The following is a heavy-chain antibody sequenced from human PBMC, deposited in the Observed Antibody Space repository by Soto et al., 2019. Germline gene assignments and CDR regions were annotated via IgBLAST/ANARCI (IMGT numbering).Heavy chain of an antibody. CDR2: IWYDGSNK. J-gene: IGHJ6*02. V-gene: IGHV3-33*01. D-gene: IGHD4-17*01. Sequence: PGGSLRLSCAASGFTFSSYGMHWVRQAPGKGLEWVAVIWYDGSNKYYADSVKGRFTIPRDNYKNTLYLQMNSLRAEDTAVYYCARDRLDYGPFIGDSDHYGMDVWGQGTTVTVSS. CDR1: GFTFSSYG. CDR3: ARDRLDYGPFIGDSDHYGMDV.